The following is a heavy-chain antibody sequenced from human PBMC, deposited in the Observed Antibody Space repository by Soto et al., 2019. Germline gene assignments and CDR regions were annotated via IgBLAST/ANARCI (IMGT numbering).Heavy chain of an antibody. Sequence: ASVKVSCKASGGTFYTYTFSWVRQAPGQGLEWMGSITPIYPTTNYAEKFRGRLTVTADGSTSTAYMELSSLTSDDTAVYYCARIPRYSFPTSDDLDSWGQGTLVTVSS. CDR3: ARIPRYSFPTSDDLDS. J-gene: IGHJ4*02. V-gene: IGHV1-69*13. D-gene: IGHD5-18*01. CDR2: ITPIYPTT. CDR1: GGTFYTYT.